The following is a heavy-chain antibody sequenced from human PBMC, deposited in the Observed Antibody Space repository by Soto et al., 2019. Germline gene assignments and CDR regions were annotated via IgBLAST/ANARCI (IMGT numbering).Heavy chain of an antibody. CDR3: ARHVTLEYYYDSSGSSFYGMDV. CDR2: IYPGDSDT. J-gene: IGHJ6*02. V-gene: IGHV5-51*01. Sequence: PGESLKISCKGSGYSFTSYWIGWVRQMPGKGLEWMGIIYPGDSDTRYSPSFQGQVTISADKSISTAYLQWSSLKASDTAMYYCARHVTLEYYYDSSGSSFYGMDVWGQGTTVTVSS. CDR1: GYSFTSYW. D-gene: IGHD3-22*01.